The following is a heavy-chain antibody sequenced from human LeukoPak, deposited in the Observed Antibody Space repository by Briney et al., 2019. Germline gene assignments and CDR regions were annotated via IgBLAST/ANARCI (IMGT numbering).Heavy chain of an antibody. D-gene: IGHD4-23*01. CDR3: ARRITPDDAFDI. CDR1: GGSISSRSYY. J-gene: IGHJ3*02. V-gene: IGHV4-39*01. Sequence: PSETLSLTCTVSGGSISSRSYYWGWIRQPPGKGLEWIGSIYYSGSTCDNPSLKSRVTISVDTSKNQFSLKLSSVTAADTAVYYCARRITPDDAFDIWGQGTMVTVSS. CDR2: IYYSGST.